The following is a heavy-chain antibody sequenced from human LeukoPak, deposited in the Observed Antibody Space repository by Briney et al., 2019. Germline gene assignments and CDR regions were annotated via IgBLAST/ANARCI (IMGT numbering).Heavy chain of an antibody. Sequence: SETLSLTCAVYGGSFSGYYWSWIRQPPGKGLEWIGEINHSGSTNYNPSLKSRVTISVDTSKNQFSLKLSSVTAVDTAVYYCARGAVIVVVPAAILNWFDPWGQGTLVTVSS. D-gene: IGHD2-2*02. CDR1: GGSFSGYY. V-gene: IGHV4-34*01. J-gene: IGHJ5*02. CDR3: ARGAVIVVVPAAILNWFDP. CDR2: INHSGST.